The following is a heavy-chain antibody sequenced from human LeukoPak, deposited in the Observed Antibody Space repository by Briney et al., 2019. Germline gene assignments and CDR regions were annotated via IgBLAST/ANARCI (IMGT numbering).Heavy chain of an antibody. J-gene: IGHJ4*02. CDR1: GCTFSSYA. V-gene: IGHV1-69*13. D-gene: IGHD3-22*01. Sequence: GASVTVSCKASGCTFSSYAISWVRQAPGQGLEWMGGIIPIFGTANYAQTVQGRGTITADESTSTASMELRSLRSEDTAVYYCARVGDLEGEYYDSSGLRLYFDYWGQGTLVTVSS. CDR3: ARVGDLEGEYYDSSGLRLYFDY. CDR2: IIPIFGTA.